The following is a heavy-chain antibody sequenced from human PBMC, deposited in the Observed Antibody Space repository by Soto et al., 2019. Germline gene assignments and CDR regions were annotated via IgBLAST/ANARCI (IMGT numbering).Heavy chain of an antibody. CDR2: TSAHNDNT. D-gene: IGHD2-2*01. CDR1: GYTFTSYG. V-gene: IGHV1-18*01. Sequence: GASVKVSCKASGYTFTSYGISWVRQAPGQGLEWMGWTSAHNDNTNYAQKFQGRVTMTTDTSTSTAYMELRSLRSDDTAVYYCGREYCSSTSCYGPDYWGQGTLVTVSS. J-gene: IGHJ4*02. CDR3: GREYCSSTSCYGPDY.